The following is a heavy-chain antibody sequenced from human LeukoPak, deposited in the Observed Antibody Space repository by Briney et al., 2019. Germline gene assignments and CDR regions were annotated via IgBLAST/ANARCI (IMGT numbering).Heavy chain of an antibody. D-gene: IGHD4-23*01. CDR2: ISSNGGST. V-gene: IGHV3-64*01. Sequence: PGGSLRLSCAASGFTFSSYAMHWVRQAPGKGLEYVSAISSNGGSTYYANSVKGRFTISRDNSKNTLYLQMGSLRVEDMAVYYCARYTGRDGGLDYWGQGTLVTVSS. J-gene: IGHJ4*02. CDR1: GFTFSSYA. CDR3: ARYTGRDGGLDY.